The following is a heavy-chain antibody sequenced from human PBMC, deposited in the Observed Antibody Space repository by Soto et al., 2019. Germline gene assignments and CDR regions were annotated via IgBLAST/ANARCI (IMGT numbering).Heavy chain of an antibody. CDR2: IDHTGGT. J-gene: IGHJ5*02. Sequence: XETLSVTWAVSDYYSTSGDYWVWIRERPGKGLEWMGTIDHTGGTYYNPSLKSRVSMSIDTSKNQFSLRLSSVTAADTAVHYCARVGPDCTRVSCIRGRWFDPWAQGTLVTVSS. CDR3: ARVGPDCTRVSCIRGRWFDP. V-gene: IGHV4-38-2*01. CDR1: DYYSTSGDY. D-gene: IGHD2-8*02.